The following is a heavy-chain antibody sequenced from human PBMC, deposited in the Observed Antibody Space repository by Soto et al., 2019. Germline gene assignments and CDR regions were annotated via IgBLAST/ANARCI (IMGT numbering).Heavy chain of an antibody. CDR2: ISGSGGST. D-gene: IGHD6-6*01. CDR1: GFTFSSYA. CDR3: AKIPSPDSSSSWYYYYYMDV. Sequence: EVQLLESGGGLVQPGGSLRLSCAASGFTFSSYAMSWVRQAPGKGLEWVSAISGSGGSTYYADSVKGRFTISRDNSKNTLYLQMNSLRAEDTAVYYGAKIPSPDSSSSWYYYYYMDVWGNGTTVTVS. J-gene: IGHJ6*03. V-gene: IGHV3-23*01.